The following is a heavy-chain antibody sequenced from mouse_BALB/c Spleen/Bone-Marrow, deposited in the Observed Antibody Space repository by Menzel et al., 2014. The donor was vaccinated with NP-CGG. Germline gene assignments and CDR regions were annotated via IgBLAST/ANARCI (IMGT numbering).Heavy chain of an antibody. J-gene: IGHJ4*01. CDR2: ISPYYVDG. Sequence: VQLVESGAELVRPGVSVKISCKGSGYTFTDFAIHWVKQSHTKSLEWIGVISPYYVDGGYNQKFKGKAAMTIDRSSSTAYMELARPTSEDSAIYYCARGGASSLYYYAMDYWGQGTSVTVSS. CDR1: GYTFTDFA. D-gene: IGHD6-1*01. CDR3: ARGGASSLYYYAMDY. V-gene: IGHV1S137*01.